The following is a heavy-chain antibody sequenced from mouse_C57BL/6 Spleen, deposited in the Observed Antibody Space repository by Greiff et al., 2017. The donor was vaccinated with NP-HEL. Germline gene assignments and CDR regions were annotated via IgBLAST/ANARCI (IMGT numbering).Heavy chain of an antibody. Sequence: EVQLQQSGPELVKPGASVKISCKASGYTFTDYYMNWVKQSHGKSIEWIGDINPNNGGTSYNQKFKGKATLTVDKSSSTADIELRSLTSEDSAVYYCAPYPTGYAMDYWGQGTSVTVSS. J-gene: IGHJ4*01. CDR2: INPNNGGT. CDR3: APYPTGYAMDY. CDR1: GYTFTDYY. D-gene: IGHD1-1*01. V-gene: IGHV1-26*01.